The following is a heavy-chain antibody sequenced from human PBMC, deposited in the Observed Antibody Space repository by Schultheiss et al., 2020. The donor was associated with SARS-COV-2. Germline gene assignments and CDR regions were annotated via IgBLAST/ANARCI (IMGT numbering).Heavy chain of an antibody. CDR3: ARDITMDRGGGGRHGY. D-gene: IGHD3-10*01. CDR2: INPNSGGT. V-gene: IGHV1-2*02. J-gene: IGHJ4*02. CDR1: GYTFTGYY. Sequence: ASVKVSCKASGYTFTGYYMHWVRQAPGQGLEWMGWINPNSGGTNYAQKFQGRVTMTRNTSISTAYMELSSLRSEDTAVYYCARDITMDRGGGGRHGYWGQGTLVTVSS.